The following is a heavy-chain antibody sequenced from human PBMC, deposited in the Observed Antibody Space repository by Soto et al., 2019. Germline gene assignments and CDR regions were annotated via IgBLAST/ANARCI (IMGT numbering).Heavy chain of an antibody. CDR2: IDPSDSYT. CDR3: ARFNLGYCSSTSCYGRYYYGMDV. D-gene: IGHD2-2*01. CDR1: GYSFTSYW. J-gene: IGHJ6*02. V-gene: IGHV5-10-1*01. Sequence: GESLKISCKGSGYSFTSYWISWVRQMPGKGLEWMGRIDPSDSYTNYSPSFQGHVTISADKSISTAYLQWSSLKASDTAMYYCARFNLGYCSSTSCYGRYYYGMDVWGQGTTVTVSS.